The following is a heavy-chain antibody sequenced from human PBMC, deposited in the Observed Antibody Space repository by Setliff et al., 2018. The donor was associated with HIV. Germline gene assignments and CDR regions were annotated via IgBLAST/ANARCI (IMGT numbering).Heavy chain of an antibody. Sequence: PSETLSLTCNVSGGSISTYYWSWIRQPPGKGLEWLGYVSYSGSTNYNSSLKSRVTISVDMSKNQFSLKLRSVTAADTALYYCARDRRSIFGVDTKNWFDPWGQGTLVTVSS. CDR1: GGSISTYY. D-gene: IGHD3-3*01. CDR3: ARDRRSIFGVDTKNWFDP. CDR2: VSYSGST. J-gene: IGHJ5*02. V-gene: IGHV4-59*12.